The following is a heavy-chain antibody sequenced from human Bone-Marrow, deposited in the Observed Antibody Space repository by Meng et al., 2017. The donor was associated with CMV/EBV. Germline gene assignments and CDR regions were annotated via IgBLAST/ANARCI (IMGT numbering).Heavy chain of an antibody. Sequence: GGSLRLSCTVSGFSFNNYWMSWVRQAPGKGLEWVADIEGDGNTKCYADSVQGRFTISRDNAKRSLYLQLNAMRVEDTAMYYCASMWEGGYWGQGTLVTVSS. CDR3: ASMWEGGY. J-gene: IGHJ4*02. V-gene: IGHV3-7*01. CDR2: IEGDGNTK. D-gene: IGHD1-26*01. CDR1: GFSFNNYW.